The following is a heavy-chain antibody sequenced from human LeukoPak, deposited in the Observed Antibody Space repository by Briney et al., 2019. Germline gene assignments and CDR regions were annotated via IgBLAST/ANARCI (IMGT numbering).Heavy chain of an antibody. J-gene: IGHJ6*03. CDR1: GFTFTSSA. V-gene: IGHV1-58*02. D-gene: IGHD3-3*01. CDR2: IVVGSGNT. CDR3: ARDHSNDFWSGSGPLYYMDV. Sequence: SVKVSCKASGFTFTSSAMQWVRQARGQRLEWIGWIVVGSGNTNYAQKFQERVTITRDMSTSTAYMELSSLRSEDTAVYYCARDHSNDFWSGSGPLYYMDVWGKGTTVTVSS.